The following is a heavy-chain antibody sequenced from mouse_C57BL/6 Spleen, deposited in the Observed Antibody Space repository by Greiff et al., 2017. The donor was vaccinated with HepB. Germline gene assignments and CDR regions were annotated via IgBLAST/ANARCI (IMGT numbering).Heavy chain of an antibody. CDR1: GYTFTSYW. V-gene: IGHV1-5*01. J-gene: IGHJ2*01. CDR3: AYIYYDYDGLNYFDY. D-gene: IGHD2-4*01. Sequence: VQLQQSGTVLARPGASVKMSCKTSGYTFTSYWMHWVKQRPGQGLEWIGAIYPGNSDTSYNQKFKGKAKLTAVTSASTAYMELSSLTNEDSAVYYCAYIYYDYDGLNYFDYWGQGTTLTVSS. CDR2: IYPGNSDT.